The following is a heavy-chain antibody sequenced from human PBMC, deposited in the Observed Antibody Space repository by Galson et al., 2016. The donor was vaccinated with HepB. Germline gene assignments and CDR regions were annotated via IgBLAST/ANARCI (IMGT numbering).Heavy chain of an antibody. D-gene: IGHD1-20*01. CDR2: IWYDGSNK. CDR3: ARQEGHNWNLRSGGFDY. CDR1: GFTFSSYA. Sequence: SLRLSCAASGFTFSSYALHWVRQAPGKGLEWVAVIWYDGSNKYYADSVKGRFTISRDNSKNTPYLQMNSLRAEDTAVYYCARQEGHNWNLRSGGFDYWGQGTLVTVSS. V-gene: IGHV3-33*01. J-gene: IGHJ4*02.